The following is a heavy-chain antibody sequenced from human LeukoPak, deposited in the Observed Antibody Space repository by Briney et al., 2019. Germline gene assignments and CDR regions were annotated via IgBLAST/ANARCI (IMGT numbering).Heavy chain of an antibody. CDR1: GYTLTELS. J-gene: IGHJ3*02. CDR2: FDPEDGET. Sequence: ASVKVSCKVSGYTLTELSMHWVRQAPGKGLEWMGGFDPEDGETIYAQKFQGRVTMTEDTSTDTAYIELSSLRSEDTAVYYCATGDYYDSSVHAFDIWGQGTMVTVSS. D-gene: IGHD3-22*01. CDR3: ATGDYYDSSVHAFDI. V-gene: IGHV1-24*01.